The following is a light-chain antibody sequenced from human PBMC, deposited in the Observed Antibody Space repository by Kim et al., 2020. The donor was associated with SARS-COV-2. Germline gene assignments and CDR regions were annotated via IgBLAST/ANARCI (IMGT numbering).Light chain of an antibody. CDR3: QIWDNDKFI. V-gene: IGLV3-9*01. CDR2: RDN. CDR1: NIGRKN. Sequence: SYELTQPLSVSVALGQTAGIACGGDNIGRKNVHWYQQRPGQAPGLVLYRDNNRPSGIPERISGSNSGNTAILTISRAQAGDEADYYCQIWDNDKFIFGGG. J-gene: IGLJ2*01.